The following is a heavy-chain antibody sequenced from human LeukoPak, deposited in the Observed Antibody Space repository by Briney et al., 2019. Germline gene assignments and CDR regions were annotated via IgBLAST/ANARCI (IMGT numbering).Heavy chain of an antibody. V-gene: IGHV4-38-2*02. CDR2: IYYSGST. J-gene: IGHJ3*02. Sequence: SETLSLTCIVSGYSISSGYYWGWIRQPPGKGLEWIGYIYYSGSTNYNPSLKSRVTISVDTSKNQFSLKLSSVTAADTAVYYCARGPVTNDAFDIWGQGTMVTVSS. CDR3: ARGPVTNDAFDI. D-gene: IGHD4-17*01. CDR1: GYSISSGYY.